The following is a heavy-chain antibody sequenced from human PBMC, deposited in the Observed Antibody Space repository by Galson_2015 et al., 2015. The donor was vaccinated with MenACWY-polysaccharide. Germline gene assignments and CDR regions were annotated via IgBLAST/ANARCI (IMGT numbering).Heavy chain of an antibody. CDR2: IYPGDSDV. J-gene: IGHJ4*02. D-gene: IGHD6-13*01. Sequence: QSGAEVKKPGESLKISCKGSGQSFATYWIGWVRQMPGGGLELVGIIYPGDSDVRYSPSFEGQVTISADKSDNTAHLQWNNLKASDTAMYYCARLKAPAGTLFEYWGQG. CDR1: GQSFATYW. CDR3: ARLKAPAGTLFEY. V-gene: IGHV5-51*01.